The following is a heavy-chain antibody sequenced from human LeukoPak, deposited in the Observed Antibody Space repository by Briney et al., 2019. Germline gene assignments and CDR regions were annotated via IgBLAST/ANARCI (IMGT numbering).Heavy chain of an antibody. D-gene: IGHD6-13*01. CDR1: GDSVSSDSHY. J-gene: IGHJ4*02. Sequence: SETLSLTCTVAGDSVSSDSHYWSWIRQPPGRGLEWIGYIYYSGSTSYNPPLKSRVTISIDTSKNQFSLKLKSVTAADMAVYYCAREGGFGSSWYPHWGQGTLVTVSS. V-gene: IGHV4-61*01. CDR3: AREGGFGSSWYPH. CDR2: IYYSGST.